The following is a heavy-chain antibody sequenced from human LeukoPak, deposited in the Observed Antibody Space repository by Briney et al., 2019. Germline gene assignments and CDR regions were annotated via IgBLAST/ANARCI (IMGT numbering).Heavy chain of an antibody. V-gene: IGHV4-38-2*02. Sequence: SETLSLTCIVSGCSISDGYYWAWIRQPPGKGLQWIGTIYHSGSTYYTPSLKSRVPISVDTAKNHFSLELSSVTAADTAVFYCATQFFGSLTYWGQGILVTVSS. CDR1: GCSISDGYY. J-gene: IGHJ4*02. CDR2: IYHSGST. CDR3: ATQFFGSLTY. D-gene: IGHD3-10*01.